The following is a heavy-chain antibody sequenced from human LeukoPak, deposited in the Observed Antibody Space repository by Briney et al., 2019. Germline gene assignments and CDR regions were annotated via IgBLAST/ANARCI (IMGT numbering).Heavy chain of an antibody. V-gene: IGHV3-30-3*01. CDR2: ISYDGSNK. J-gene: IGHJ3*02. D-gene: IGHD3-22*01. Sequence: GGSLRLSCAASGFTFSSYAMHWVRQAPGKGLEGVAVISYDGSNKYYADSVKGRFTISRDNSKNTLYLQMNSLRAEDTAVYYCARVRHDSSSTNRGAFDIWGQGTMVTVSS. CDR3: ARVRHDSSSTNRGAFDI. CDR1: GFTFSSYA.